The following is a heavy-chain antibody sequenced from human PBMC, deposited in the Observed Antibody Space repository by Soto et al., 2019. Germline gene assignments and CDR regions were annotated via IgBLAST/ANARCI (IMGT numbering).Heavy chain of an antibody. CDR2: ISYDGSNK. J-gene: IGHJ4*02. Sequence: QVQLVESGGGVVQPGRSLRLSCAASGFTFSSYGRHWVRQAPGKGLEWVAVISYDGSNKYYADSVKGRFTISRDNSKNTLYLQMNSLRAEDTAVYYCAKENYGDYDYWGQGTLVTVSS. CDR1: GFTFSSYG. D-gene: IGHD4-17*01. CDR3: AKENYGDYDY. V-gene: IGHV3-30*18.